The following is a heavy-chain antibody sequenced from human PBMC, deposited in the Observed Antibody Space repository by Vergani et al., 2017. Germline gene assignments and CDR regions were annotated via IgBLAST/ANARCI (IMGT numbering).Heavy chain of an antibody. V-gene: IGHV4-39*01. D-gene: IGHD3-16*01. CDR3: ARGGVWSGNYELKY. Sequence: QLQLQESGPGLVKPSETLSLTCTVSGDSISSSSYYWGWIRQPPGKGLEWIGSIYYSGSTYNNPSLKSRVTISVETSKNQFSLKLSSVTAADTAVYYCARGGVWSGNYELKYWGQGTLVTVSS. J-gene: IGHJ4*02. CDR2: IYYSGST. CDR1: GDSISSSSYY.